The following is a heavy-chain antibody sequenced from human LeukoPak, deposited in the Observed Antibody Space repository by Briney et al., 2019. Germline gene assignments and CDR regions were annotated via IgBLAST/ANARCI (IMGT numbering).Heavy chain of an antibody. CDR2: IYYQGTT. CDR1: GGAINDYY. J-gene: IGHJ4*02. V-gene: IGHV4-59*01. D-gene: IGHD3-3*01. CDR3: VSWRSGYFDY. Sequence: KPSETLSLTCTLSGGAINDYYWSWIRQSPGKGLEWIGYIYYQGTTKYNPSLISRVTISADTATSHFSLKMSSVTAADTAVYYCVSWRSGYFDYWGQGILVTVSS.